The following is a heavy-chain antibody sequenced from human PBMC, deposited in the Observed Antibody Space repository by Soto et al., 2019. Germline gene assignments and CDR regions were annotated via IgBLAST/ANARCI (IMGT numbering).Heavy chain of an antibody. CDR2: IYYDGSNE. Sequence: QVQLVESGGGVVQPGTSLRLSCAASGFSFSSYGMHWVRQAPGKGLEWVAAIYYDGSNEYYADSVKGRFTISRDNSKNTLSLQMNSLRGEDTAVYYCARYDTDQYGDERGGFGCWGQGTLVTVSS. CDR1: GFSFSSYG. D-gene: IGHD4-17*01. J-gene: IGHJ4*02. CDR3: ARYDTDQYGDERGGFGC. V-gene: IGHV3-33*01.